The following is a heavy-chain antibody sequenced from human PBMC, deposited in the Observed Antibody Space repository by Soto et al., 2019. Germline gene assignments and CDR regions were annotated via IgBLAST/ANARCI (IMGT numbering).Heavy chain of an antibody. J-gene: IGHJ6*02. CDR3: AREVETGTTYGKSYVSGMDV. CDR1: GGSFSGYY. Sequence: QVQLQQWGAGLLKPSETLSLTCAVYGGSFSGYYWSWIRQPPGKGLEWIGEINHSGSTNYNPSLKSRVTISVDTSKNQFSLKLSSVTAADTAVYYCAREVETGTTYGKSYVSGMDVWGQGTTVTVSS. D-gene: IGHD1-7*01. V-gene: IGHV4-34*01. CDR2: INHSGST.